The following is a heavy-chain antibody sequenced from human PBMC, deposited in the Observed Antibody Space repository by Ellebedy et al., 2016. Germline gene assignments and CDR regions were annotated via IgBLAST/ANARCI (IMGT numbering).Heavy chain of an antibody. V-gene: IGHV3-53*01. J-gene: IGHJ4*02. Sequence: GGSLRLSXAPFGFTVSSSYMSWVRQAPGKGLEWVSNVFAEGRTFYADSVKGRFTISRDNSKNMVYLQMNSLRAEDTAVYYCARGDFDSWGQGTLVTVSS. CDR2: VFAEGRT. CDR3: ARGDFDS. CDR1: GFTVSSSY.